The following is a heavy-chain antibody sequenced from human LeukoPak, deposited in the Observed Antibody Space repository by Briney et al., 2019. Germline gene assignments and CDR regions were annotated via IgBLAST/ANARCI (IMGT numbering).Heavy chain of an antibody. CDR2: ISYDGSSQ. V-gene: IGHV3-30*18. J-gene: IGHJ4*02. CDR1: GFTFSNYG. CDR3: AKESGKFDY. Sequence: PGGSLRLSCAASGFTFSNYGMHWVRQAPGRGLEWVAVISYDGSSQYYADSVKGRFTISRDNSKNSLYLEMNSLRTEDAAMYYCAKESGKFDYWGQGTLVAVSS.